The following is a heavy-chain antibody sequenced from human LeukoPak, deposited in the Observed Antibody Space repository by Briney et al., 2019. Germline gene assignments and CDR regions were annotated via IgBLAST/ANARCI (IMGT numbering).Heavy chain of an antibody. Sequence: GASVKVSCKASGYTFAGYYMHWVRQAPGQGLEWMGWINPNSGGTNYAQKFQGRVTMTRDTSISTAYMELSRLRSDDTAVYYCARVIISTMNYDYWGQGTLVTVSS. CDR1: GYTFAGYY. D-gene: IGHD3-22*01. V-gene: IGHV1-2*02. CDR2: INPNSGGT. CDR3: ARVIISTMNYDY. J-gene: IGHJ4*02.